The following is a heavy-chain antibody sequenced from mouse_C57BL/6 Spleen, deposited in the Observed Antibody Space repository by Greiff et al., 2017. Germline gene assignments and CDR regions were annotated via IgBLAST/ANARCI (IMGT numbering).Heavy chain of an antibody. J-gene: IGHJ4*01. V-gene: IGHV5-17*01. CDR1: GFTFSDYG. D-gene: IGHD2-5*01. CDR2: ISSGSSTI. Sequence: EVKLMESGGGLVKPGGSLKLSCAASGFTFSDYGMHWVRQAPEKGLEWVAYISSGSSTIYYADTVKGRFTISRDNAKNTLFLQMTSLRSEDTAMYYCARAEYSNYAMDYWGQGTSVTVSS. CDR3: ARAEYSNYAMDY.